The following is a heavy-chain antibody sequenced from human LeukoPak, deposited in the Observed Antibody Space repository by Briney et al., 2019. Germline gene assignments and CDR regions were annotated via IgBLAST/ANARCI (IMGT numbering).Heavy chain of an antibody. Sequence: PGGSLRLSCVASGFTFSSYAMSWVRQAPGKGLEWVSSISGSGGSTYYADSVKGRFTISRDNSKNTLYLQMNSLRAEDTAVYYCAKDRLRIAVAGLFDYWGQGTLVTVSS. CDR3: AKDRLRIAVAGLFDY. D-gene: IGHD6-19*01. CDR2: ISGSGGST. V-gene: IGHV3-23*01. J-gene: IGHJ4*02. CDR1: GFTFSSYA.